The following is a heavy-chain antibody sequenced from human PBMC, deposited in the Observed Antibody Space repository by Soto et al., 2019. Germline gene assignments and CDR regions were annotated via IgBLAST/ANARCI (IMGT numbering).Heavy chain of an antibody. CDR3: AKDRAARAGWLEP. D-gene: IGHD6-6*01. V-gene: IGHV3-23*01. J-gene: IGHJ5*02. CDR2: ISGSGGST. CDR1: GFTFSSYA. Sequence: GGLRLSCAASGFTFSSYAMSCVRQAPGKGLEWVPAISGSGGSTYYADSVKGRFTISRDNSTNTLYLQLNSLRAEDTAGYYCAKDRAARAGWLEPGGQGTLVTVSS.